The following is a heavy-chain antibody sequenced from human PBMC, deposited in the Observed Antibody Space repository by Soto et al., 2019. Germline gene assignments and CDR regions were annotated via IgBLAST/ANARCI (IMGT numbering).Heavy chain of an antibody. D-gene: IGHD3-3*01. J-gene: IGHJ4*02. CDR2: IYWDDGK. Sequence: VSGLTLVNPTQTLTLTCSFSGFSLTATGVGVGWIRQPPGKALEWLALIYWDDGKRYSPSLEGRLTITKDTSKNQVVLTMTDLDPMDTATYYCAHRPYVSGSRPFDFWGQGALVTVSS. V-gene: IGHV2-5*02. CDR1: GFSLTATGVG. CDR3: AHRPYVSGSRPFDF.